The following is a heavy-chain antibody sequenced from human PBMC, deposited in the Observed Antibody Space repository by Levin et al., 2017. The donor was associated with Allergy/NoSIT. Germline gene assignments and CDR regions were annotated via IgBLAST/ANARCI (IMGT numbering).Heavy chain of an antibody. CDR2: IVFDGNDQ. Sequence: SCAASGFQFSLYGMHWVRQAPGKGLEWVALIVFDGNDQYYADSVKGRFTISRDNSKNTLYLQMSSLRENDTAIYYCAKRGYCSGNTCQSHDAIDVWGQGTLVIVSP. D-gene: IGHD2-15*01. CDR3: AKRGYCSGNTCQSHDAIDV. V-gene: IGHV3-30*18. CDR1: GFQFSLYG. J-gene: IGHJ3*01.